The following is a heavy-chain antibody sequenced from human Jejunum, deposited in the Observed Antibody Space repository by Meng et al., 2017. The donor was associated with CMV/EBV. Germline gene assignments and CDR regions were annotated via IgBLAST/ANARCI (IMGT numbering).Heavy chain of an antibody. CDR1: Y. J-gene: IGHJ3*02. D-gene: IGHD2-15*01. CDR2: VYSGGSI. Sequence: YWSWVRKAPGKGLEWVSSVYSGGSIDYVGSVKGRFTISRDRSKNMVYLQMNSLRVEDTAVYYCARGGRTLWGGGTAFDIWGQGTTVTVSS. V-gene: IGHV3-53*01. CDR3: ARGGRTLWGGGTAFDI.